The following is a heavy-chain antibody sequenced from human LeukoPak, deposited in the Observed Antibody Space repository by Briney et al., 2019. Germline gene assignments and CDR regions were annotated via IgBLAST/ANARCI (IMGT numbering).Heavy chain of an antibody. CDR2: TYYRSKWYN. V-gene: IGHV6-1*01. CDR1: GDSVSSNSAA. J-gene: IGHJ5*02. D-gene: IGHD2-2*01. Sequence: SQTLSLTCAISGDSVSSNSAAWNWIRQSPSRGLEWLGRTYYRSKWYNDYAVSVKSRITINPDTSKNQFSLRLSSVTAADTAVYYCARLAGTYAVSWFDPWGQGTLVTVSS. CDR3: ARLAGTYAVSWFDP.